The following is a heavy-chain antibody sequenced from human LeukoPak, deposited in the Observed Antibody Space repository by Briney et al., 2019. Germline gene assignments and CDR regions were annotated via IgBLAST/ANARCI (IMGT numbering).Heavy chain of an antibody. V-gene: IGHV3-30-3*01. J-gene: IGHJ4*02. CDR1: GFTFSSYA. CDR3: AKGHYYDSSGQYSYPEY. CDR2: ISYDGSNK. D-gene: IGHD3-22*01. Sequence: AGGSLRLSCAASGFTFSSYAMHWVRQAPGKGLEWVAVISYDGSNKYYADSVKGRFTISRDNSKNTLYLQMNSLRPEDTAVYYCAKGHYYDSSGQYSYPEYWGQGTLVTVSS.